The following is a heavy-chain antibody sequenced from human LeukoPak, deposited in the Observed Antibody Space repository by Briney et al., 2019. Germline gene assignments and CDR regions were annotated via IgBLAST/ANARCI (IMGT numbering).Heavy chain of an antibody. Sequence: SETLSLTCTVSGGSISSYYWSWIRQPPGKGLEWIGYVYYSGSTNYNPSLKSRVTISVDTSKNQFSLKLSSVTAADTAVYYCARRFYDSSGYYYTYWYFDLWGRGTLVTVSS. J-gene: IGHJ2*01. CDR3: ARRFYDSSGYYYTYWYFDL. D-gene: IGHD3-22*01. CDR2: VYYSGST. CDR1: GGSISSYY. V-gene: IGHV4-59*08.